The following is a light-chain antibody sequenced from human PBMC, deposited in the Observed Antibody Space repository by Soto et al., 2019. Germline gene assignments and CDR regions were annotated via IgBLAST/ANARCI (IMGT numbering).Light chain of an antibody. CDR3: CSYTSLSTVV. CDR2: AVS. J-gene: IGLJ2*01. Sequence: QSVLTQPASVAGSPGQSITISCTGTSSDVGGYNHVSWYQHSPGKAPKLILFAVSDRPSGVSHRFSGSKSGNTASLTISGLQAEDEADYYCCSYTSLSTVVFGGGTKLTVL. V-gene: IGLV2-14*01. CDR1: SSDVGGYNH.